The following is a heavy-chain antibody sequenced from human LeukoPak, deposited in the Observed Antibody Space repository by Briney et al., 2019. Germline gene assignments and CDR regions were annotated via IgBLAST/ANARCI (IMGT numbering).Heavy chain of an antibody. CDR1: GFTFSGYY. CDR3: ARGDNDFWSGYDAFDI. CDR2: ISSSGSNK. D-gene: IGHD3-3*01. V-gene: IGHV3-11*04. Sequence: GGSLRLSCAASGFTFSGYYMGWIRQAPGKGLEWVSYISSSGSNKYYADSVMGRFTISRDNAKNSLYVQMNSLRAEDTAVYYCARGDNDFWSGYDAFDIWGQGTMVTVSS. J-gene: IGHJ3*02.